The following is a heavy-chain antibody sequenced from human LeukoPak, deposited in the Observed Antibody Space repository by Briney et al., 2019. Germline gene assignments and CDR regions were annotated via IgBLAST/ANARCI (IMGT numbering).Heavy chain of an antibody. CDR1: GFTFSSNW. Sequence: GGSLRLSCAASGFTFSSNWMHWVRQAPGKGLVWVSRINEDGSTTNYADSVKGRSTIFRDNAKNTLYLQMNSLRVEDTAVYYCVRDLGGRSGHWGQGTLVTVSS. CDR2: INEDGSTT. V-gene: IGHV3-74*01. CDR3: VRDLGGRSGH. D-gene: IGHD1-26*01. J-gene: IGHJ4*02.